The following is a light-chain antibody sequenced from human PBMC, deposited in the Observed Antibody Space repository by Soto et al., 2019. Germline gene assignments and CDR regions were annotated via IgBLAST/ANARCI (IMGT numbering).Light chain of an antibody. J-gene: IGKJ4*01. CDR1: QGISNY. V-gene: IGKV1-27*01. CDR2: ASS. CDR3: QKYKSAPSLT. Sequence: DIQMTQSPSSLSASVGDRVTITCRASQGISNYLAWYQQKPGKVPKLLIYASSTLQSGVPSRCSGSGSGTDFTLTISSLQPEDVATYYCQKYKSAPSLTFGGGTKVEIK.